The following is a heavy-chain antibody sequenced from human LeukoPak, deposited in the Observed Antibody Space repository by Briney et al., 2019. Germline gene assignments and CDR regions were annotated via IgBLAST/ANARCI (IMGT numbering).Heavy chain of an antibody. CDR3: ARGPAGIAVAGTGNYFDY. J-gene: IGHJ4*02. CDR2: IYYTGST. V-gene: IGHV4-59*01. CDR1: GDSISSYY. D-gene: IGHD6-19*01. Sequence: SETLSLTCTVSGDSISSYYCSWIRQPPGKGLEWIGYIYYTGSTNYNPSLKSRVTISVDTSKNQFSLKLSSVTAADTAVYYCARGPAGIAVAGTGNYFDYWGQGTLVTVSS.